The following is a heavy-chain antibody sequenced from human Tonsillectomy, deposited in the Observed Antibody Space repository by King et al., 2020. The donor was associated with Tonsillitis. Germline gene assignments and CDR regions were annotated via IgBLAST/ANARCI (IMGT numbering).Heavy chain of an antibody. CDR1: GYSISSGYY. Sequence: QLQESGPGLVKPSETLSLTCTVSGYSISSGYYWGWIRQPPGKGLEWIGSIDHSGTTYYTPSPKTRVTISVDPSKNQFSLTLSHVTAADTAGYYCARVGDDRLRYLVWLLHAQAFAIWGQGTMVTVSS. V-gene: IGHV4-38-2*02. D-gene: IGHD3-9*01. CDR2: IDHSGTT. J-gene: IGHJ3*02. CDR3: ARVGDDRLRYLVWLLHAQAFAI.